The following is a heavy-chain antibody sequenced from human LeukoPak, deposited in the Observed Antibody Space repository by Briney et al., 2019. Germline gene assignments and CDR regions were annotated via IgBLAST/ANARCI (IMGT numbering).Heavy chain of an antibody. V-gene: IGHV1-8*01. CDR2: MNPNRGNT. CDR1: GYTFTSYD. J-gene: IGHJ4*02. D-gene: IGHD1-26*01. CDR3: ARAGRRGGSYTGYYFDY. Sequence: GASVKVSCKASGYTFTSYDSNWVRQATGQGLEWMGWMNPNRGNTGYAQKFQGRVTMTRNTSISTAYMELSSLRSEDMAVYYCARAGRRGGSYTGYYFDYWGQGTLVTVSS.